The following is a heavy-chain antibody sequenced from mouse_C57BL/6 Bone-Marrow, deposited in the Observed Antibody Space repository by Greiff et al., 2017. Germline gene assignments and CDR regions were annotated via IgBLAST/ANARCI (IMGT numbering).Heavy chain of an antibody. CDR3: ARSYGSPYYFDY. CDR2: IDPSDSYT. Sequence: VQLQQPGAELVMPGASVKLSCKASGYTFTSYWMHWVKQRPGQGLEWIGEIDPSDSYTNYNQKFKGKSTLTVDKSSSTAYMQLSSLTSEDSAVYYCARSYGSPYYFDYWGQGTTLTVSS. CDR1: GYTFTSYW. V-gene: IGHV1-69*01. D-gene: IGHD1-1*01. J-gene: IGHJ2*01.